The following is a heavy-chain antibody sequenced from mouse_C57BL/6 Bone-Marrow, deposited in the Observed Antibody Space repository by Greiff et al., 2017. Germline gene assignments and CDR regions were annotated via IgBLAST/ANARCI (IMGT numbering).Heavy chain of an antibody. CDR1: GYTFTSYW. V-gene: IGHV1-52*01. CDR2: IDPSDSET. Sequence: VQLQQPGAELVRPGSSVKLSCKASGYTFTSYWMHWVKQRPIQGLEWIGNIDPSDSETHYNQKFKDKATLTVDKSSSTAYMQLSSLTSEDSAVYYCAREESTVVALYYFDYWGQGTTLTVSS. CDR3: AREESTVVALYYFDY. J-gene: IGHJ2*01. D-gene: IGHD1-1*01.